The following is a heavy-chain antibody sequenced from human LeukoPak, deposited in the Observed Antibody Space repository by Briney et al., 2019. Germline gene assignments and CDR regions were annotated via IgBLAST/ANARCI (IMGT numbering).Heavy chain of an antibody. CDR3: ARRGAALDFDY. CDR1: GFTVSSNY. J-gene: IGHJ4*02. Sequence: PGGSLRLSCAASGFTVSSNYMSWVRQAPGKGLEWVSVIYSGGSTYYADSVKGRFTISRDNSKNTLYLQMNSLRAEDTAVYYCARRGAALDFDYWGQGTLVTVSS. CDR2: IYSGGST. D-gene: IGHD1-26*01. V-gene: IGHV3-53*01.